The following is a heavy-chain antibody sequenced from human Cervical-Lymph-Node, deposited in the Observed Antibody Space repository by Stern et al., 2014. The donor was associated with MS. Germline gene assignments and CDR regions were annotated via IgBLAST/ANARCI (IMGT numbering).Heavy chain of an antibody. D-gene: IGHD6-13*01. V-gene: IGHV1-69*01. Sequence: VQLEESEAEVTKPGSSVKGSCKASGGTFSKFPSSWERQAPGQGLEGMGGIFPVFGTPTYAQEFRGRVTITADVSTSTVYMELSSLRSDDTAVYYCALSSETSDRWYSLGYDLWGQGTLVTVSS. J-gene: IGHJ5*02. CDR1: GGTFSKFP. CDR3: ALSSETSDRWYSLGYDL. CDR2: IFPVFGTP.